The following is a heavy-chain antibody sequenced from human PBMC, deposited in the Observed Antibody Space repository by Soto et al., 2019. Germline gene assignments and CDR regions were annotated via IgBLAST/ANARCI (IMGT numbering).Heavy chain of an antibody. J-gene: IGHJ6*02. CDR2: IIPISGTA. CDR3: ARSQGSSTSLEIYYYYYYGMDV. D-gene: IGHD2-2*01. Sequence: QVQLVQSGAEVKKTGSSVKVSCKASGGPFSSYAISWVRQAPGQGLGWMGGIIPISGTANYAQKFQGRVTITADESTSTAYMELSSLRSEDTAVYYCARSQGSSTSLEIYYYYYYGMDVWGQGTTVTVSS. CDR1: GGPFSSYA. V-gene: IGHV1-69*01.